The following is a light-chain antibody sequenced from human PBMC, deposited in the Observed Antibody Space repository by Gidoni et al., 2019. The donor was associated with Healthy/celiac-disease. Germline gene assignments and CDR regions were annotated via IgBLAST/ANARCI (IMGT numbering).Light chain of an antibody. CDR3: QQYYSTPIT. V-gene: IGKV4-1*01. CDR2: WAS. Sequence: ENVVTQATESPAVSLGERATINCKSSQSVLYRSDNKNYLAWYQQKPGQPPKLLIYWASTRESGVPDRFSGSGSGPDFTLTISSLRAEDVAVFYCQQYYSTPITFGQGTRLEIK. J-gene: IGKJ5*01. CDR1: QSVLYRSDNKNY.